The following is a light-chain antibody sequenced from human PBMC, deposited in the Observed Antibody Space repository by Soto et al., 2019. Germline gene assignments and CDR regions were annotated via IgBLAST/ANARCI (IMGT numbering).Light chain of an antibody. CDR3: SSYAGSNTDYV. Sequence: QSVLTQPRSVSGSPGQSVTISCTGTSSDVGDYHYVSWYQHHPGKAPKLMIYDVTKRPSGVPNRFSGSKSGNTASLTVSGLQAEDEADYYCSSYAGSNTDYVFGTGTKLTVL. CDR1: SSDVGDYHY. J-gene: IGLJ1*01. CDR2: DVT. V-gene: IGLV2-11*01.